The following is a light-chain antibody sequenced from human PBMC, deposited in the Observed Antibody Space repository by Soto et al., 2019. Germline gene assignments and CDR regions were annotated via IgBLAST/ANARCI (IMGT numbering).Light chain of an antibody. V-gene: IGKV3-15*01. J-gene: IGKJ1*01. CDR3: QQYNNWWT. Sequence: EIVMTQSPATLSVSPGERATLSCRASQSVSSNLAWYQQKPGQAPRLLIYGASTKATGLPARFSGSGSGTEFSLTIRSLQSEDFAVYYCQQYNNWWTFGQGTKVEIK. CDR1: QSVSSN. CDR2: GAS.